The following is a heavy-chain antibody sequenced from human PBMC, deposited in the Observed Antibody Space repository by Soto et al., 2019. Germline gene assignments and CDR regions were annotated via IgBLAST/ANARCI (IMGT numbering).Heavy chain of an antibody. V-gene: IGHV1-3*01. CDR2: INVGNGNT. J-gene: IGHJ6*01. CDR3: ARGKYSSPRGGLDV. CDR1: GYTYISYS. Sequence: GASVKVSCKASGYTYISYSRHWVRQAPGQRLEWMGWINVGNGNTKYSQNLQGRVTIYQDKSIQTAYLQWGSLKASDSALYYCARGKYSSPRGGLDVWGQGTPVTVSS. D-gene: IGHD4-4*01.